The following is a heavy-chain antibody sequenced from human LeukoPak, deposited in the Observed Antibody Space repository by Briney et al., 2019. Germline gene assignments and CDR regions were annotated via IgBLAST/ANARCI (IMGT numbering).Heavy chain of an antibody. J-gene: IGHJ6*03. Sequence: GGSLRLSCAASGFTFDDYGVSWVRQAPGKGLEWVSGINWNGGSTGYADSVKGRFTISRDNAKNSLYLQMNSLRAEDTALYYCARGRAYGYYYYMDVWGKGTTVTVSS. CDR3: ARGRAYGYYYYMDV. CDR2: INWNGGST. V-gene: IGHV3-20*04. CDR1: GFTFDDYG. D-gene: IGHD3-10*01.